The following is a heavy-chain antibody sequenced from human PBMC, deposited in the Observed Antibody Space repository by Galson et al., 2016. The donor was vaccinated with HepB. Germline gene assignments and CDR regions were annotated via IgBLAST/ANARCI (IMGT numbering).Heavy chain of an antibody. CDR2: ILHSGST. V-gene: IGHV4-31*03. Sequence: TLSLTCIVSGGSISSGGYYWTWIRQHPGKGLEWIGHILHSGSTYYNPSLKSRTTMSLDTSKIQFSLNLTSVTAADTAVYYCASGFDLWGVPSQFDPWGQGILVTVSS. D-gene: IGHD3-3*01. CDR1: GGSISSGGYY. J-gene: IGHJ5*02. CDR3: ASGFDLWGVPSQFDP.